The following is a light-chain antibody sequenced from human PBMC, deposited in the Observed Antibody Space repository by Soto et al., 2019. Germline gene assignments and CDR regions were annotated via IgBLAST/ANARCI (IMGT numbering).Light chain of an antibody. CDR1: ASTIGRNY. Sequence: QSALTQSPSASGTPGQRVTISCSGSASTIGRNYVYWYQQLPGTAPKLLIYRNSQRPSGVPDRFSGSKSGTSASLAISGLRSEDEADYYCAAWDDNLSGFYVFGDGTKVNVL. CDR2: RNS. V-gene: IGLV1-47*01. CDR3: AAWDDNLSGFYV. J-gene: IGLJ1*01.